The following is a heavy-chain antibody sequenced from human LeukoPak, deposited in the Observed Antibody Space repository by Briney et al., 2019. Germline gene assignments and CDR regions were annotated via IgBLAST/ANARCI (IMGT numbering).Heavy chain of an antibody. J-gene: IGHJ5*02. D-gene: IGHD4-17*01. CDR3: ARELYGDYASWFDP. CDR2: VHYSGST. Sequence: SETLSLTCTVSGGSIRSHYWSWIRQPPGKGLEWIGYVHYSGSTNYNPSLESRVTISVDTSKNQFSLKLSSVTAADTAVYYCARELYGDYASWFDPWGQGTLVTVSS. CDR1: GGSIRSHY. V-gene: IGHV4-59*11.